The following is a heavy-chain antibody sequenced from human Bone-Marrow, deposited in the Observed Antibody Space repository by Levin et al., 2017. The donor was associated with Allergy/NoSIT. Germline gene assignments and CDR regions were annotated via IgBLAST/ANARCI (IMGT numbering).Heavy chain of an antibody. Sequence: ASVKVSCKASGYTFTDYYMHWVRQAPGQGLEWMGRINPNSGGTYYSQKFQGRVTMTRDTSISTAYMELSRLRSDDAAVYYCARPHDYGDYGAFDSWGQGTMVTVSS. CDR3: ARPHDYGDYGAFDS. CDR1: GYTFTDYY. D-gene: IGHD4-17*01. CDR2: INPNSGGT. J-gene: IGHJ3*02. V-gene: IGHV1-2*06.